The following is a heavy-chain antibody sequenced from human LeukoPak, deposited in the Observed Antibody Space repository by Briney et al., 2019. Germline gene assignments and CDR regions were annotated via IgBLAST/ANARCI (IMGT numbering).Heavy chain of an antibody. V-gene: IGHV3-66*01. CDR2: IYSGGST. Sequence: GGSLRLSCAASGFTVRNNYMSWVRQAPGKGLEWVSLIYSGGSTYYADSVKGRFTISRDNSKNTLYLQMNSLRAEDTAVYYCAKDQRSIAVAGYFDYWGQGTLVTVSS. CDR3: AKDQRSIAVAGYFDY. CDR1: GFTVRNNY. D-gene: IGHD6-19*01. J-gene: IGHJ4*02.